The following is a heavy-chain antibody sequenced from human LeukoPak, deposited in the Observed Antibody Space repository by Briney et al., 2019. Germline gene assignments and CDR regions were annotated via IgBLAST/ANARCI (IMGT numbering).Heavy chain of an antibody. CDR1: GFTFSNAW. J-gene: IGHJ6*04. CDR2: IKSKTDGGTT. V-gene: IGHV3-15*01. D-gene: IGHD3-10*01. CDR3: TTEITMVRGAGYYYYGMDV. Sequence: GGSLRLSCAASGFTFSNAWMSWVRQAPGKGLEWVGRIKSKTDGGTTDYAAPVKGRFTISRDDSKNTLYLQMNSLKTEDTAVYYCTTEITMVRGAGYYYYGMDVWGKGTTVTVSS.